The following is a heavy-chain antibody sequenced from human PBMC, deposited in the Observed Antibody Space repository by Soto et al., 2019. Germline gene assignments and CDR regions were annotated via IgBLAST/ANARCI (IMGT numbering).Heavy chain of an antibody. Sequence: QVQLVQSGAEVKKPGSSVKVSCKASGGTFSSYTISWVRQAPGQGLEWMGRIIPILGIANYAQKFQGRVTXTXGKSTSTAYMELSSLRSEDTAVYYCARANSSGAFDYWGQGTLVTVSS. D-gene: IGHD6-19*01. CDR3: ARANSSGAFDY. CDR2: IIPILGIA. V-gene: IGHV1-69*02. J-gene: IGHJ4*02. CDR1: GGTFSSYT.